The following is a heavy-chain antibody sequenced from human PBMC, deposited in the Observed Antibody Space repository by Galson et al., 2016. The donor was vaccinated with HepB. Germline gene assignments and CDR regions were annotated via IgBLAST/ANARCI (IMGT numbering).Heavy chain of an antibody. J-gene: IGHJ4*02. D-gene: IGHD1-1*01. CDR3: AKCQGHPVTTYHFDY. Sequence: SLRLSCAASGFTFNDFAMGWVRQAPGKGLEWVSLIFGRGGGTYYRDSVKGRFTISRDNSKNTLYLQMSSLTAEDTALYYCAKCQGHPVTTYHFDYWGQGTLVTVSS. CDR2: IFGRGGGT. CDR1: GFTFNDFA. V-gene: IGHV3-23*01.